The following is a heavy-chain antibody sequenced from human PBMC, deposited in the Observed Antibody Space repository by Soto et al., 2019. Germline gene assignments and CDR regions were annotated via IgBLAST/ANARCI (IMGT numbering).Heavy chain of an antibody. CDR3: AKAGWSLGDAYVWGSYRYSPIDY. CDR2: ISYDGSNK. Sequence: GGSLRFSCAASGFTFSSYGMHWVRQAPGKGLEWVAIISYDGSNKYYADSVKGRFTISRDNSKNTLYLQMNSLRAEDTAVFYCAKAGWSLGDAYVWGSYRYSPIDYWGQGTLVTVSS. J-gene: IGHJ4*02. D-gene: IGHD3-16*02. V-gene: IGHV3-30*18. CDR1: GFTFSSYG.